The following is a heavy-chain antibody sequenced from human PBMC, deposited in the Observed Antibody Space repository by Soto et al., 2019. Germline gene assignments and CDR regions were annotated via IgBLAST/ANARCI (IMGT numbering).Heavy chain of an antibody. J-gene: IGHJ4*02. V-gene: IGHV3-9*01. Sequence: GGSLRLSCIASGFTFDDHAMHWVRQAPGKGLEWVSGISWNSGYIGYADSVKGRFTISRDNAKNSVHLQMNSLRAEDTAFYYCARAIETAMDPCDYWGQGALVTVSS. CDR1: GFTFDDHA. CDR2: ISWNSGYI. CDR3: ARAIETAMDPCDY. D-gene: IGHD5-18*01.